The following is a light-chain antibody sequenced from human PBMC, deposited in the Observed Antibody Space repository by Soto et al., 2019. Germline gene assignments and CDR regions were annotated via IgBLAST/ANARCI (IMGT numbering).Light chain of an antibody. CDR2: EVS. J-gene: IGLJ1*01. CDR1: SCDVGGHNY. Sequence: SGPTQPASVSPSPGQSITITCTGTSCDVGGHNYLSLYQQPPRKGPKLMTYEVSNRPPGDSNRFSGSNYGKTASLPISQHQAYDEAEYSGSSDTSSSTSVCRAGTKVTV. V-gene: IGLV2-14*01. CDR3: SSDTSSSTSV.